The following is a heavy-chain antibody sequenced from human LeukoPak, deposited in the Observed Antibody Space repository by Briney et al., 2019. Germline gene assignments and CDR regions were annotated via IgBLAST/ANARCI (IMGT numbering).Heavy chain of an antibody. J-gene: IGHJ5*02. V-gene: IGHV4-38-2*02. Sequence: SETLSLTCTVSGYSISSGYYWGWIRQPPGKGLEWIGSIYHSGSTYYNPSLKSRVTISVDTSKNQFSLKLSSVTAADTAVYYCARGMDYYDGSGLFDPWGQGTLVTVSS. CDR1: GYSISSGYY. CDR2: IYHSGST. D-gene: IGHD3-22*01. CDR3: ARGMDYYDGSGLFDP.